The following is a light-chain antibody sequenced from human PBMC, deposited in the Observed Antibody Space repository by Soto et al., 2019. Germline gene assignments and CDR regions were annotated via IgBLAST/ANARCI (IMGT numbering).Light chain of an antibody. CDR3: SSFTTSSTLV. J-gene: IGLJ1*01. CDR2: DVS. V-gene: IGLV2-14*01. Sequence: QSVLTQPASVSGSPGQPITISCTGTSSDVGSFDSVAWYQHNPGKAPKLMIYDVSNRPSGVSSRFSGSKSGNTASLSISGLQTEDEANYYCSSFTTSSTLVFGTGTRVAGL. CDR1: SSDVGSFDS.